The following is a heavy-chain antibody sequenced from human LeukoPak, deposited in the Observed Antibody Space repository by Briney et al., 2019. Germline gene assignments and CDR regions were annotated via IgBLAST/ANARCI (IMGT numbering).Heavy chain of an antibody. V-gene: IGHV4-59*01. CDR1: GHSISSYY. D-gene: IGHD7-27*01. CDR2: IYYSGRT. J-gene: IGHJ6*02. Sequence: SETLSLTCTVSGHSISSYYWSWLRQPPGKGLEWLGYIYYSGRTNYNPSLKSRVTISVATSKNQFSLKLSSVTAADTAVYYYARVNWGYYYYGMDVWGQGTTVTVSS. CDR3: ARVNWGYYYYGMDV.